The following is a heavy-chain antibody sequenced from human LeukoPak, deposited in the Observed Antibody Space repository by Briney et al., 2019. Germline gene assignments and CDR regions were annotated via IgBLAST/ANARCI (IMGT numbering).Heavy chain of an antibody. CDR2: INSDGSSA. V-gene: IGHV3-74*03. CDR1: GLTFSNYW. Sequence: PGGSLRLSCAASGLTFSNYWMHWVRQAPGKGLVWVSRINSDGSSAMYADSVKGRFTISRDNAKNTLYLQMNSLRAEDTAVYYCAKEPPFDDPWGQGTLVTVSS. J-gene: IGHJ5*02. CDR3: AKEPPFDDP. D-gene: IGHD3-10*01.